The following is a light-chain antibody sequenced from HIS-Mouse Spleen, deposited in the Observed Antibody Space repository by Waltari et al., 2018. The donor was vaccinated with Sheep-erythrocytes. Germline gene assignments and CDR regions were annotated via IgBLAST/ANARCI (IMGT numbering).Light chain of an antibody. Sequence: SALTQPRSVSGSPGQSVTISCTGTSSDVGGYNYVSWYQQHPGKAPKLLIYDVSKRPSGFPDRFSASKSGNTASLTISGLQAEDEADYYCCSYAGSYTYVFGTGTKVTVL. CDR2: DVS. J-gene: IGLJ1*01. CDR1: SSDVGGYNY. CDR3: CSYAGSYTYV. V-gene: IGLV2-11*01.